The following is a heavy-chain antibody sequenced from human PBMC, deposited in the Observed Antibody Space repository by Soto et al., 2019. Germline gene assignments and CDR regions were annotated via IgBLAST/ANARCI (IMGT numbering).Heavy chain of an antibody. Sequence: QVHLQQWGAGLLKPSETLSLSCAIFGGSSSGYYWSWIRQPPGKGLEWIGEVNHSRSPNYNPSLKCPATISLDTSKNHFSLTLSSVTAADTGVYYCAXXXXXXYXSGSYYYWGQGTLVTVSS. D-gene: IGHD3-10*01. CDR1: GGSSSGYY. J-gene: IGHJ4*02. V-gene: IGHV4-34*01. CDR2: VNHSRSP. CDR3: AXXXXXXYXSGSYYY.